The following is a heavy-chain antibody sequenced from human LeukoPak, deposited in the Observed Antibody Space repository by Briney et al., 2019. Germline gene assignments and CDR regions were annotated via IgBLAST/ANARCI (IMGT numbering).Heavy chain of an antibody. Sequence: GRSLRLSCAASGFTFSNYAMHWVRQAPGKGLEWVATISDAARNQYYAASVKGRFSISRGNSKNTLFLQMNSLRPEDTAVYYCARSTGDFDHWGQGTLVTVSS. CDR2: ISDAARNQ. CDR1: GFTFSNYA. V-gene: IGHV3-30*04. CDR3: ARSTGDFDH. D-gene: IGHD3-9*01. J-gene: IGHJ4*02.